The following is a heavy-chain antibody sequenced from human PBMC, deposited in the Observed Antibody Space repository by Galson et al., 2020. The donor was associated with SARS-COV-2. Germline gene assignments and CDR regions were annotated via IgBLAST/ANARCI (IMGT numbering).Heavy chain of an antibody. V-gene: IGHV3-33*01. CDR2: IWYDGSNK. J-gene: IGHJ3*02. D-gene: IGHD2-2*01. CDR3: ASDIPVVVPAADPNDAFDI. CDR1: GFTFSSYG. Sequence: GGSLRLSCAASGFTFSSYGMHWVRQAPGKGLEWVAVIWYDGSNKYYADSVKGRFTISRDNSKNTLYLQMNSLRAEDTAVYYCASDIPVVVPAADPNDAFDIWGQGTMVTVSS.